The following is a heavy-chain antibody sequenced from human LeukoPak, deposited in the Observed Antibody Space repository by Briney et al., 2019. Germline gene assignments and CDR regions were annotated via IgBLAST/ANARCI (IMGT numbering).Heavy chain of an antibody. Sequence: SETLSLTCTVSGGSISSSSYYWGWIRQPPGKGLEWIGSIYYSGSTYYNPSLKSRVTISVDTSKNQFSLKLSSVTAADTAVYYCARDRKSQVGAPNWFDPWGQGTLVTVSS. CDR3: ARDRKSQVGAPNWFDP. CDR1: GGSISSSSYY. J-gene: IGHJ5*02. D-gene: IGHD1-26*01. V-gene: IGHV4-39*07. CDR2: IYYSGST.